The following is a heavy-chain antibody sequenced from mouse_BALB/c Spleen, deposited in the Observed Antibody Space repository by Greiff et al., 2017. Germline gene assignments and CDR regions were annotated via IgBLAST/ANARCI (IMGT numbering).Heavy chain of an antibody. J-gene: IGHJ4*01. CDR3: ARDSGYYAMDY. V-gene: IGHV5-9-4*01. CDR2: ISSGGSYT. Sequence: EVQVVESGGGLVKPGGSLKLSCAASGFTFSSYAMSWVRQSPEKRLEWVAEISSGGSYTYYPDTVTGRFTISRDNAKNTLYLEMSSLRSEDTAMYYCARDSGYYAMDYWGQGTSVTVSS. CDR1: GFTFSSYA.